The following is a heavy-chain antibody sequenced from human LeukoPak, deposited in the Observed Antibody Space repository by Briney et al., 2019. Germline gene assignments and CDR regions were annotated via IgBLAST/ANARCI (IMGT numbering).Heavy chain of an antibody. D-gene: IGHD3-16*01. V-gene: IGHV4-59*01. Sequence: SETLSPTCTVSGGSISSYYWSWIRQPPGKGLQWIGYIYYSGSTNYNPSLKSRVTIPVDTSKNQFSLKLSSVTAADTAVYYCARETSQKGAHYMDVWGKGTTVTISS. J-gene: IGHJ6*03. CDR2: IYYSGST. CDR3: ARETSQKGAHYMDV. CDR1: GGSISSYY.